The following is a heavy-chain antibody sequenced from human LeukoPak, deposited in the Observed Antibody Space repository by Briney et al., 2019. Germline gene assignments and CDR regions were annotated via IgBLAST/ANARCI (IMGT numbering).Heavy chain of an antibody. J-gene: IGHJ4*02. CDR3: AREDGSGSGGFDF. Sequence: ASVKVSCKASEYTFAGFYIHWVRQAPGQGLEWMGRINPNSGVTNYAQRFQGRVTMTRDTSISTAYMELNRLTSDDTAVYYCAREDGSGSGGFDFWGQGTLVTVSS. V-gene: IGHV1-2*06. D-gene: IGHD6-19*01. CDR1: EYTFAGFY. CDR2: INPNSGVT.